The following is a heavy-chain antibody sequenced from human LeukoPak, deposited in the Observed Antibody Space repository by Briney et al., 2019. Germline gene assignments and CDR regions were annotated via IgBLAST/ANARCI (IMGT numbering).Heavy chain of an antibody. J-gene: IGHJ6*03. Sequence: PGGSLRLSCAASGFTFSSYGIHWVRQAPGKGLGWVAFIRYDGTNKWYADSVKGRFTISRDNSKNTLYLQMNSLRVEDTAVYHCAKDRDYGDYPSAYYYYMDVWGKGTTVTVSS. D-gene: IGHD4-17*01. CDR3: AKDRDYGDYPSAYYYYMDV. CDR2: IRYDGTNK. CDR1: GFTFSSYG. V-gene: IGHV3-30*02.